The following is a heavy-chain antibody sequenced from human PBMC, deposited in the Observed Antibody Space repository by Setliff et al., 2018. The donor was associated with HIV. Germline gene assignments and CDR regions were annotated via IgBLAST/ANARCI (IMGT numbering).Heavy chain of an antibody. Sequence: GGSLRLSCAASGFNFSSHTMNWIRQAPGKGLEWVANIKQDGSEKYYVDSVKGRFIVSRDNAENSLYLQMNNLRVEDTAVYYCARGWSGAFDVWGQGTMVTVSS. CDR1: GFNFSSHT. V-gene: IGHV3-7*01. J-gene: IGHJ3*01. CDR2: IKQDGSEK. D-gene: IGHD2-8*01. CDR3: ARGWSGAFDV.